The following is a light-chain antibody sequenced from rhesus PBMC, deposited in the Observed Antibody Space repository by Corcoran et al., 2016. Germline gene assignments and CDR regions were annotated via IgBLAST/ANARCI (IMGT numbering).Light chain of an antibody. CDR3: AAWDNGLRAYI. J-gene: IGLJ1*01. Sequence: QPVLAQPPSTSGAPGQRVYISCTGTNSNLGAAFFVSWYQQFPGRAPKLLIFQNNQRPSGISDRFSASKSGTSASLTITGLQSEDEACYICAAWDNGLRAYIFGSVTRLTVL. CDR2: QNN. CDR1: NSNLGAAFF. V-gene: IGLV1S1*01.